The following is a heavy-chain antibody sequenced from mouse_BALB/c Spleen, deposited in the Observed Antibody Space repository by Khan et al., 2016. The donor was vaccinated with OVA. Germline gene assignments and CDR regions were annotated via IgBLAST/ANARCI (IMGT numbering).Heavy chain of an antibody. Sequence: QVQLQQSGTELARPGDSVKLSCKASGYIFIDYNINWVKQRTGKGLEWIGEISPGSGNTYYKEKFKGKATLTAEKSSSTAYMQLSSLTSEDSAVYVCAREWGSWFPYWGQGTLVTVSA. V-gene: IGHV1-77*01. D-gene: IGHD1-3*01. CDR1: GYIFIDYN. CDR2: ISPGSGNT. CDR3: AREWGSWFPY. J-gene: IGHJ3*01.